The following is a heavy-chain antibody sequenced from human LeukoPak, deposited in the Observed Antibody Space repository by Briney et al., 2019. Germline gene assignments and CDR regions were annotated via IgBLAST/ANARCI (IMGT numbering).Heavy chain of an antibody. CDR2: INAGNGNT. D-gene: IGHD3-3*01. V-gene: IGHV1-3*01. Sequence: ASVNVSCTASGYTFTIYAMHWVRQAPGQRLEWMGWINAGNGNTKYSQKFQGRVTITRDTSASTAYMELSSLRSEDTAVYYCARVPPRGTIFGVVIGTGYYGMDVWGQGTTVTVSS. CDR3: ARVPPRGTIFGVVIGTGYYGMDV. CDR1: GYTFTIYA. J-gene: IGHJ6*02.